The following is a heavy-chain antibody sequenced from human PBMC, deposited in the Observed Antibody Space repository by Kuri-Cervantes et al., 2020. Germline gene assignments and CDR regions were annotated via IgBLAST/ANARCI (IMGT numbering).Heavy chain of an antibody. CDR2: IYHSGNT. D-gene: IGHD1-7*01. J-gene: IGHJ4*02. Sequence: SETLSLTCTVSGYSISSGYYWGWIRQPPGKGLEWIGTIYHSGNTYYNPSLKSRVTISVDTSKNQFSLKLSSVTAADTAVYYCARGKRYNWNYGGNFDYWGQGTLVTVSS. CDR1: GYSISSGYY. V-gene: IGHV4-38-2*02. CDR3: ARGKRYNWNYGGNFDY.